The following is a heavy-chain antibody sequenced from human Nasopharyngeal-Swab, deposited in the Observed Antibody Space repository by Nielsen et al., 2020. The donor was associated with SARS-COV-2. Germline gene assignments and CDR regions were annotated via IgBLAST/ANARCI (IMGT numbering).Heavy chain of an antibody. CDR2: ISYDGSNK. Sequence: SCAASAFTFSSSAIHWVRQAPGKGLEWVALISYDGSNKYYADSVKGRFTISRDNSKNTLYLQMNSLRAEDTAVYYCARDSGGNLDYWGQGTLVTVSS. V-gene: IGHV3-30-3*01. CDR1: AFTFSSSA. CDR3: ARDSGGNLDY. J-gene: IGHJ4*02. D-gene: IGHD4-23*01.